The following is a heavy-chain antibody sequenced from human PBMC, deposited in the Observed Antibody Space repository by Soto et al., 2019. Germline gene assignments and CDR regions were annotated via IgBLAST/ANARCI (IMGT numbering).Heavy chain of an antibody. Sequence: GGSLRLSCAASGFTFSDYYMSWIRQAPGKGLEWVSYISSSGSTIYYADSVKGRFTISRDNAKNSLYLQMNGLRAEDTAVYYCARDGRLELSFYPYYGMDVWGQGTTVTVSS. D-gene: IGHD1-7*01. CDR3: ARDGRLELSFYPYYGMDV. V-gene: IGHV3-11*01. J-gene: IGHJ6*01. CDR1: GFTFSDYY. CDR2: ISSSGSTI.